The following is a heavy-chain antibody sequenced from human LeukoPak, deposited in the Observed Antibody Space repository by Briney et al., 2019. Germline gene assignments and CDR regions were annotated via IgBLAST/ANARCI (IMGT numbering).Heavy chain of an antibody. CDR3: AREESYSSSWYVPYFDY. CDR2: IYTSGST. D-gene: IGHD6-13*01. CDR1: GGSISSGSYY. V-gene: IGHV4-61*02. J-gene: IGHJ4*02. Sequence: SETLSLTCTVSGGSISSGSYYWSWIRQPAGKGLEWIGRIYTSGSTNYNPSPKSRVTISVDTSKNQFSLKLSSVTAADTAVYYCAREESYSSSWYVPYFDYWGQGTLVTVSS.